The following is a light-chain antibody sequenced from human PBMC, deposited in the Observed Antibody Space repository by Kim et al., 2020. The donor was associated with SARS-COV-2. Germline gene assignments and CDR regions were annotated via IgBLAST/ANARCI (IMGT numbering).Light chain of an antibody. V-gene: IGLV2-11*01. J-gene: IGLJ3*02. CDR3: CSYAGSYTWV. CDR1: RGDVGGYNY. Sequence: GRSITLYCTGTRGDVGGYNYVSWYQQHPGKAPKIMIYDVSKRPSGVPDRFSGSKSGNTAFLTISGLQAEDEADYYCCSYAGSYTWVFGGGTQLTVL. CDR2: DVS.